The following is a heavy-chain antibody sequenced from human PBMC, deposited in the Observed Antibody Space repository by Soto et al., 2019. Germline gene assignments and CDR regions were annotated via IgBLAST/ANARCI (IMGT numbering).Heavy chain of an antibody. CDR3: ARRAYYDSSGYYYYYYGMDV. Sequence: GESLKISCKGSGYSFTGYWISWVRQMPGKGLEWMGRIDPSDSYTNYSPSFQGHVTISADKSISTAYLQWSSLKASGTAMYYCARRAYYDSSGYYYYYYGMDVWGQRTTVTVS. D-gene: IGHD3-22*01. V-gene: IGHV5-10-1*01. CDR1: GYSFTGYW. J-gene: IGHJ6*02. CDR2: IDPSDSYT.